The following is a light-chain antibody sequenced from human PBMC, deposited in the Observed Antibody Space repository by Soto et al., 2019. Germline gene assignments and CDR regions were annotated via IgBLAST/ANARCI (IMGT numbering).Light chain of an antibody. CDR2: GAS. CDR3: QQYNNWPRT. V-gene: IGKV3-15*01. CDR1: QSVSSN. J-gene: IGKJ1*01. Sequence: IVMTQAPATLSVSPGERATVSCRSSQSVSSNLAWYQQKPGQAPRLLIDGASTRATGIPARFSGSGSGTEFTLTISSLQSEDFAVYYCQQYNNWPRTFGQGTKVDIK.